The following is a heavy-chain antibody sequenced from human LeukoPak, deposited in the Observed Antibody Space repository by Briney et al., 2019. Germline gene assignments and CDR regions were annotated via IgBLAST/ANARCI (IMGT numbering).Heavy chain of an antibody. J-gene: IGHJ5*02. CDR2: IYSSGST. V-gene: IGHV4-4*07. Sequence: SETLSLTCTVSGGSINSYYWSWIRQPAGKGLEWIGRIYSSGSTNYNPSLKSRVTISVDTSKNQFSLKLSSVTAADTAVYYCARRMKYYGSGVTGAENWFDPWGQGTLVTVSS. CDR3: ARRMKYYGSGVTGAENWFDP. CDR1: GGSINSYY. D-gene: IGHD3-10*01.